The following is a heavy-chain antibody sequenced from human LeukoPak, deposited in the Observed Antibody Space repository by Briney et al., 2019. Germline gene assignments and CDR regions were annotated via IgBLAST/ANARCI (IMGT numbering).Heavy chain of an antibody. CDR1: GFTFSSYG. CDR2: ISGSGGST. V-gene: IGHV3-23*01. J-gene: IGHJ6*03. D-gene: IGHD2-15*01. CDR3: AKEGYCSGGSRYSYYYYYYYMDV. Sequence: GGSLRLSCATSGFTFSSYGMSWVRQAPGKGLEWVSAISGSGGSTYYADSVKGRFTISRDNSKNTLYLQMNSLRAEDTAVYYCAKEGYCSGGSRYSYYYYYYYMDVWGKGTTVTISS.